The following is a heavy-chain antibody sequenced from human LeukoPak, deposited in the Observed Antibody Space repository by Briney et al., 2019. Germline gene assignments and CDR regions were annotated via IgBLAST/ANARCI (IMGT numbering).Heavy chain of an antibody. D-gene: IGHD1-14*01. V-gene: IGHV3-48*03. J-gene: IGHJ4*02. Sequence: PGRSLRLSCAASGFSFSNYDMHWVRQAPGRGLEWVSYISSSGGTMYYADSVKGRFTISRDNAKNSLYLQMNSLRAEDTAVYYCARDLTNYFDYWGQGTLVTVSS. CDR3: ARDLTNYFDY. CDR2: ISSSGGTM. CDR1: GFSFSNYD.